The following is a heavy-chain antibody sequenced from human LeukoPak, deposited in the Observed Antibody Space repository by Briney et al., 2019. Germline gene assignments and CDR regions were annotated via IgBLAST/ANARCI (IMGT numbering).Heavy chain of an antibody. CDR1: GFSVRANH. V-gene: IGHV3-53*01. Sequence: PGGSLRLSCAVSGFSVRANHMAWVRQGLGQGLEWISVILPGGVTHYTDSLKDRFAISIDSSKNLLFLQMDSLRAEDTALYFCVRERDYDTYFDFWGRGTLVTVS. J-gene: IGHJ4*02. D-gene: IGHD3-9*01. CDR3: VRERDYDTYFDF. CDR2: ILPGGVT.